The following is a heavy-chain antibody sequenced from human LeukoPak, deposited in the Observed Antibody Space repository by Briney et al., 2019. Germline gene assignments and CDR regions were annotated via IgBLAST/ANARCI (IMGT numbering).Heavy chain of an antibody. CDR1: GFTFSDYY. J-gene: IGHJ4*02. V-gene: IGHV3-11*06. D-gene: IGHD4-17*01. Sequence: PGGSLRLSCAASGFTFSDYYMSWIRQAPGKGLEWVSYISSSSSYTNYADSVKGRFTISRDNAKNSLYLQMNNLRAEDTAVYYCASFGYYGDLYYFDYWGQGTLVTVSS. CDR2: ISSSSSYT. CDR3: ASFGYYGDLYYFDY.